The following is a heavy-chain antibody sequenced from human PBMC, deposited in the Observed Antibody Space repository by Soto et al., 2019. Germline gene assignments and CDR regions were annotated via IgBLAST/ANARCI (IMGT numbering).Heavy chain of an antibody. J-gene: IGHJ4*02. Sequence: QVQLVQSGAEVKKPEASVKVSCKASGYTFTSYDINWVRQASGQGLEWMGWMNPKSGKTGYEQKFQGRVTMTSNTSISTACMELSSLRSEDTAVYYCAADRTYCGGDCYVDWGQGTLVTVSS. CDR3: AADRTYCGGDCYVD. V-gene: IGHV1-8*01. CDR1: GYTFTSYD. CDR2: MNPKSGKT. D-gene: IGHD2-21*02.